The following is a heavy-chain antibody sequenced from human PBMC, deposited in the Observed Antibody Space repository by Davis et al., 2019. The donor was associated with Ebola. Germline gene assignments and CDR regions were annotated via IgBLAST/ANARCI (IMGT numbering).Heavy chain of an antibody. CDR1: GGSISNYY. V-gene: IGHV4-59*06. CDR3: ARVSDPVTGGVDY. J-gene: IGHJ4*02. CDR2: IYYSGST. D-gene: IGHD2-21*02. Sequence: PSETLSLTCTVSGGSISNYYWSWIRQPPGKGLEWIGYIYYSGSTYYNPSLKSRVTISVDTSKNQFSLKLSSVTAADTAVYYCARVSDPVTGGVDYWGQGTLVTVSS.